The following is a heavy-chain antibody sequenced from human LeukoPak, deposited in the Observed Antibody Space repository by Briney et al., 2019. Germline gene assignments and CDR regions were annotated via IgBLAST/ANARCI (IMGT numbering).Heavy chain of an antibody. V-gene: IGHV3-23*01. J-gene: IGHJ6*02. Sequence: GPSLTLSCAVSGFTFSIYSMSWVSQHPGNGLEWDSDISGSVGSTYYADSVNGRFTISSDNCKNTMYLQMNRLRAEDTAVSYFANYWVIAYYYYSYGMDVWGQGTTVTVSS. D-gene: IGHD3-22*01. CDR1: GFTFSIYS. CDR3: ANYWVIAYYYYSYGMDV. CDR2: ISGSVGST.